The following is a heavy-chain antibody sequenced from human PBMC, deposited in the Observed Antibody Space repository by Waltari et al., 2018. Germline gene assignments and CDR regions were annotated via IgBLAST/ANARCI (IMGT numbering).Heavy chain of an antibody. V-gene: IGHV3-15*01. J-gene: IGHJ3*01. CDR1: GFIFTNAR. CDR3: SAYDGYDYDLGSSLHF. CDR2: IKSRVNGQHI. D-gene: IGHD3-10*01. Sequence: EVQLVESGGGLVKPGGSLRLSGSAYGFIFTNARMTWLRQAPGMGLECVGQIKSRVNGQHIDYAAPVKGRFTISRDDSKDALYLEMNNLKIDDTAVYFCSAYDGYDYDLGSSLHFWGQGTTVIVSS.